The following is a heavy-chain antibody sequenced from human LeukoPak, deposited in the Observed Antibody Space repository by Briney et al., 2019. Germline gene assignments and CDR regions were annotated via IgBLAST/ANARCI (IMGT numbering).Heavy chain of an antibody. D-gene: IGHD6-6*01. CDR1: GGSFSGYY. CDR2: INHSGST. CDR3: ARGIAARRPLDY. V-gene: IGHV4-34*01. Sequence: PSETLSLTCAVYGGSFSGYYWSWIRQPPGKGLEWIGEINHSGSTNYNPSLKSRVTMSVDTSKNQFSLKLSSVTAADTAVYYCARGIAARRPLDYWGQGTLVTVSS. J-gene: IGHJ4*02.